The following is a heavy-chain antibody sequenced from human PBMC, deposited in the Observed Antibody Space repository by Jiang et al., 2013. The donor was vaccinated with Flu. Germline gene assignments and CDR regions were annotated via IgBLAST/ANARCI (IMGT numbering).Heavy chain of an antibody. CDR1: NSAA. Sequence: NSAAWNWIRQSPSRGLEWLGRTYYRSKWYNDYAVSVKSRITINPDTSKNQFSLQLNSVTPEDTAVYYCARSGSPALVRGVPSPFETWGQGTLATVSS. V-gene: IGHV6-1*01. CDR3: ARSGSPALVRGVPSPFET. CDR2: TYYRSKWYN. D-gene: IGHD3-10*01. J-gene: IGHJ5*02.